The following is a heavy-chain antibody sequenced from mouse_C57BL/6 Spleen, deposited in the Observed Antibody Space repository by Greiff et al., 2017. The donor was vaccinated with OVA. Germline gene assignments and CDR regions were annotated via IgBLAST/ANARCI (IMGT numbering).Heavy chain of an antibody. CDR3: ASDGPFAY. CDR2: ISSGSSTI. Sequence: EVKLMESGGGLVKPGGSLKLSCAASGFTFSDYGMHWVRQAPEKGLEWVAYISSGSSTIYYADTVKGRFTISRDNAKNTLFLQMTSLRSEDTAMYYCASDGPFAYWGQGTLVTVSA. J-gene: IGHJ3*01. D-gene: IGHD2-3*01. V-gene: IGHV5-17*01. CDR1: GFTFSDYG.